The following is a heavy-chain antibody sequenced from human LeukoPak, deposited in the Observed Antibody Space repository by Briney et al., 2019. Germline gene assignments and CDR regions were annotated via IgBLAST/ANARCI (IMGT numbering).Heavy chain of an antibody. Sequence: PGGSLRLSCAAAGFTFTNYGMSWVRQTPGKGLEWVSRVSASGGRTYYADSVKGRFTISRDNSKNTVSLQMNSLRAEDTAEYYCARAMAGPAGEYYLDYWGRGTLVTVSS. D-gene: IGHD2/OR15-2a*01. V-gene: IGHV3-23*01. CDR3: ARAMAGPAGEYYLDY. CDR2: VSASGGRT. J-gene: IGHJ4*02. CDR1: GFTFTNYG.